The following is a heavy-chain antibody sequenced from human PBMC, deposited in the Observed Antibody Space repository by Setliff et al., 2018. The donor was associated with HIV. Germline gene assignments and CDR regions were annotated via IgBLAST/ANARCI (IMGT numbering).Heavy chain of an antibody. CDR1: GGTFSSFA. D-gene: IGHD4-17*01. CDR3: AREPDYGIRDAFDI. V-gene: IGHV1-69*06. J-gene: IGHJ3*02. CDR2: IIPIFGTS. Sequence: SVKVSCKASGGTFSSFAISWVRQAPGQGLEWMGGIIPIFGTSNYAQKFQGRVAITADKSTITAHMELSSLRSEDTAVYYCAREPDYGIRDAFDIWGQGTMVTVSS.